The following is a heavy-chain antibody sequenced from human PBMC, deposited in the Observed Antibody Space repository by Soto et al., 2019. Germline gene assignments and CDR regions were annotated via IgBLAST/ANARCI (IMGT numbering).Heavy chain of an antibody. Sequence: QVQLVQSGAEMKKPGSSVKVSCQSSGGTFNTYAMNWVRQAPGQGPEWMGDISPTFGAANYAPKFQGRVTITADESTGTSYMQLSSLTSEDTARYFCAREVQVHTPAFVYWGQGTLVSVSS. CDR2: ISPTFGAA. CDR1: GGTFNTYA. D-gene: IGHD2-21*01. V-gene: IGHV1-69*19. J-gene: IGHJ4*02. CDR3: AREVQVHTPAFVY.